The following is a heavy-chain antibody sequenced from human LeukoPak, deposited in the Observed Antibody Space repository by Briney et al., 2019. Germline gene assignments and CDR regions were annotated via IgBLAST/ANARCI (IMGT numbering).Heavy chain of an antibody. Sequence: NPSETLSLTCTVSGGSISSYYWSWIRQPPGKGLEWIGYIYYSGSTNYNPSLKSRVTISVDTSKNQFSLKLSSVTAADTAVYYCSGSYLYYYYYYMHVWGKGTTVTISS. CDR1: GGSISSYY. V-gene: IGHV4-59*01. D-gene: IGHD1-26*01. J-gene: IGHJ6*03. CDR2: IYYSGST. CDR3: SGSYLYYYYYYMHV.